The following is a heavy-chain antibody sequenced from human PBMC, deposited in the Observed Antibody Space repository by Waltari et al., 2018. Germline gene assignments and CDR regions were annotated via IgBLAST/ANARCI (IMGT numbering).Heavy chain of an antibody. Sequence: QVQLVVSGGGVVQPGRSLRLSCAASVFTFSSYGMHWVRPAPGKGLEWVAVRWYDGSNKYYADSGKGRFTISRDNSKNTLYLQMNSLRAEDTAVYYCASGLGYLDYWGQGTLVTVSS. D-gene: IGHD3-16*01. J-gene: IGHJ4*02. CDR2: RWYDGSNK. CDR3: ASGLGYLDY. V-gene: IGHV3-33*01. CDR1: VFTFSSYG.